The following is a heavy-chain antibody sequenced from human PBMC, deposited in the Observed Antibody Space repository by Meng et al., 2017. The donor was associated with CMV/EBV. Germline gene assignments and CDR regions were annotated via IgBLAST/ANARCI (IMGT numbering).Heavy chain of an antibody. J-gene: IGHJ4*02. CDR1: GGSFSGYY. D-gene: IGHD3-22*01. Sequence: GSLRLSCVVYGGSFSGYYWSWIRQPPGKGLEWIGEINHSGSTNYNPSLKGRVTILVDTSMKQFSLKLNSVTAADTAVYFCARTMRGRKGRSEEGGQGKLVTVSS. CDR2: INHSGST. V-gene: IGHV4-34*01. CDR3: ARTMRGRKGRSEE.